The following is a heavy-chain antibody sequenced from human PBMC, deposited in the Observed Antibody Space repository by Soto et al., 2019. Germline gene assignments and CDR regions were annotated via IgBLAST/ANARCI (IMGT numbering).Heavy chain of an antibody. CDR1: GYTFTRYT. J-gene: IGHJ5*02. CDR2: INPDNGNT. Sequence: QVQLVQSGAEVKKPGASVKISCKASGYTFTRYTMNWGRQAPGQRLEWMGWINPDNGNTKSSQKFQDRVIITRDTSASTAYMDRSSLRSEDTAVYYCARGIATGQLDPWGQGTLVTVSS. CDR3: ARGIATGQLDP. D-gene: IGHD2-15*01. V-gene: IGHV1-3*01.